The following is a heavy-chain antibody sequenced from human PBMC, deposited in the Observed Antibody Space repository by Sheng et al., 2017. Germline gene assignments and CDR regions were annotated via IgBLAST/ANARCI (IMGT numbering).Heavy chain of an antibody. Sequence: EVQLVESGGGLVQPGGSLRLSCAASGFTFSNYWMSWVRQAPGKGLEWVANINQAGSEKYYVDSVKGRFTISRDNAKNSLYLQMNSLRADDTAVYYCAREGISMVRGVTGEDVWGQGTTVTVSS. D-gene: IGHD3-10*01. CDR3: AREGISMVRGVTGEDV. CDR1: GFTFSNYW. J-gene: IGHJ6*02. CDR2: INQAGSEK. V-gene: IGHV3-7*01.